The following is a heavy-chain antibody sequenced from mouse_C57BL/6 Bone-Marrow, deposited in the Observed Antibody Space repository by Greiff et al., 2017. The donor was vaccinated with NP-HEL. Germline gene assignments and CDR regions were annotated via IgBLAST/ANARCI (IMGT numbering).Heavy chain of an antibody. CDR1: GFTFNTYA. D-gene: IGHD1-1*01. J-gene: IGHJ1*03. Sequence: EVQLVESGGGLVQPKGSLKLSCAASGFTFNTYAMHWVRQAPGKGLEWVARIRSKSSNYATYYADSVKDRFTISRDDSQSMLYLQMNNLKTEDTAMYYCVRENYYGSSPYFDVWGTGTTVTVSS. CDR2: IRSKSSNYAT. CDR3: VRENYYGSSPYFDV. V-gene: IGHV10-3*01.